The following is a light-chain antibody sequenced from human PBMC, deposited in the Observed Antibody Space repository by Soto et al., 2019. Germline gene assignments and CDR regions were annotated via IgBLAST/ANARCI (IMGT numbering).Light chain of an antibody. Sequence: QSALTQPASVSGSPGQSITISCTGTTSDVGASTYVCWYQQHPGQAPKLIIYDVTKRPSGASARFSGSMSGNTASLTISGLQAEDEADYFCSSYATTSPVVFGGGTKLTVL. CDR2: DVT. CDR3: SSYATTSPVV. CDR1: TSDVGASTY. V-gene: IGLV2-14*03. J-gene: IGLJ2*01.